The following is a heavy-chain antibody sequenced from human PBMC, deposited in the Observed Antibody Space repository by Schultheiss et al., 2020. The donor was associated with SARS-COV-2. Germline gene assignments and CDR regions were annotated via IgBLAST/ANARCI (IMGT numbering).Heavy chain of an antibody. Sequence: GGSLRLSCAASGFTFSIYAMSWVRQAPGKGLDWVSAISDSGGSTYYADSVKGRFTISRDNSKNTLYLQMNSLRAEDTAVYYCAKDLPRYTMIVVYFDYWGQGTLVTVSS. V-gene: IGHV3-23*01. J-gene: IGHJ4*02. CDR1: GFTFSIYA. CDR3: AKDLPRYTMIVVYFDY. D-gene: IGHD3-22*01. CDR2: ISDSGGST.